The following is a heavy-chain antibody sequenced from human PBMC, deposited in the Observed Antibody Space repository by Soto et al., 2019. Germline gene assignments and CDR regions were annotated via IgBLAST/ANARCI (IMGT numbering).Heavy chain of an antibody. CDR1: ACTVSRYG. J-gene: IGHJ6*02. CDR3: AKADNPETPMVNLAGVYGMDV. D-gene: IGHD3-10*01. V-gene: IGHV3-30*18. Sequence: PAGTQRLPCAASACTVSRYGMHWVRQAPGKGPEWVAVISYDGTNRYYIDSVKDRFSISRDNSVTRLFMQMNSLRPEDTAAYYRAKADNPETPMVNLAGVYGMDVWGQGTTVPVAS. CDR2: ISYDGTNR.